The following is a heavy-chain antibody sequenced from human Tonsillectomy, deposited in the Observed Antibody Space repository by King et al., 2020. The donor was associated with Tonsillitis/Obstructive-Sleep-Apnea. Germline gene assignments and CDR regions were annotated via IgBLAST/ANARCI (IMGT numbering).Heavy chain of an antibody. J-gene: IGHJ6*03. Sequence: QLVQSGAEVKKPGASVKVSCKTSGYTFTNYYMHWVRQAPGQGLEWMGVINPSDDTKSYAQKFQGRVTVTRDTSTSTVYMELSSLSSEDTAVYYCARSVDYGGKHQDYYYMDVWAKGATVTVSS. D-gene: IGHD4-23*01. V-gene: IGHV1-46*01. CDR2: INPSDDTK. CDR3: ARSVDYGGKHQDYYYMDV. CDR1: GYTFTNYY.